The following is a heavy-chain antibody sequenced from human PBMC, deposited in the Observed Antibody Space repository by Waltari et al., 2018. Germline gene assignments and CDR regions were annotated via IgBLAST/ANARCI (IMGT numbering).Heavy chain of an antibody. CDR3: ARHQYYDIWTGYYPNYYYYYGMDV. V-gene: IGHV4-34*01. CDR1: GGSFSGYY. Sequence: QVQLQQWGAGLLKPSETLSLTCAVYGGSFSGYYWSWIRQPPGKGLEWIGEINHSGRTNYNPSLKSRVTISVDTSKNQFSLKLSSVTAADTAVYYCARHQYYDIWTGYYPNYYYYYGMDVWGQGTTVTVSS. J-gene: IGHJ6*02. CDR2: INHSGRT. D-gene: IGHD3-9*01.